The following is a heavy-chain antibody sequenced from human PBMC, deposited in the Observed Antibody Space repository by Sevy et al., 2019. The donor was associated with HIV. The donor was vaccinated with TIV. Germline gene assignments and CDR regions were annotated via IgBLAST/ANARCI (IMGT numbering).Heavy chain of an antibody. CDR3: AKGRYSSSWYHDY. V-gene: IGHV3-23*01. Sequence: GGSLRLSCAASGFTFSSYAMSWVRQAPGKGLEWVSAISGSGGSTYYADSVKGRFTISRDNSKNTLYMQMNSLRAEDTAVYYCAKGRYSSSWYHDYWGQGTLVTVSS. CDR2: ISGSGGST. D-gene: IGHD6-13*01. J-gene: IGHJ4*02. CDR1: GFTFSSYA.